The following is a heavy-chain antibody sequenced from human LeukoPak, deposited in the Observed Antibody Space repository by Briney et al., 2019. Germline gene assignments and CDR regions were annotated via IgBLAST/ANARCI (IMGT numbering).Heavy chain of an antibody. CDR2: ILYSENT. CDR1: GGSISSYY. J-gene: IGHJ5*02. V-gene: IGHV4-59*08. CDR3: VLGPIFGVVQNWFDP. D-gene: IGHD3-3*01. Sequence: SETLSLTCTVSGGSISSYYWSWIRQPPGKGLEWIGHILYSENTNFNPSLKSRVTISVDTSKNQLSLKLSSVTAADTAVYYCVLGPIFGVVQNWFDPWGQGTLVTVSS.